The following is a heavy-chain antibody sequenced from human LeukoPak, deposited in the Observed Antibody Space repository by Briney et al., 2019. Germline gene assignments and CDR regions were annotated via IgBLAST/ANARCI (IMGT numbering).Heavy chain of an antibody. CDR2: IYYSGST. V-gene: IGHV4-59*01. CDR1: GGSFSGYY. J-gene: IGHJ4*02. CDR3: ARGGGGSSSWYLPNDY. D-gene: IGHD6-13*01. Sequence: SETLSLTCAVYGGSFSGYYWSWIRQPPGKGLEWIGYIYYSGSTNYNPSLKSRVTISVDTSKNQFSLKLSSVTAADTAVYYCARGGGGSSSWYLPNDYWGQGTLVTVSS.